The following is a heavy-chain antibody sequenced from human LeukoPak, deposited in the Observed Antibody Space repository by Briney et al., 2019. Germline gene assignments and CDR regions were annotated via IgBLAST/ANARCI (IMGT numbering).Heavy chain of an antibody. Sequence: ASVKVSCKASGYTFTHYYMHWVRQAPGQGLEWMGVFNPSGNSATYSQKFQGRVSMTSDTSTSTVYMELSSLRSEDTAMYYCARGIAAAGTSDYWGQGTLVTVSX. CDR2: FNPSGNSA. CDR1: GYTFTHYY. J-gene: IGHJ4*02. D-gene: IGHD6-13*01. V-gene: IGHV1-46*01. CDR3: ARGIAAAGTSDY.